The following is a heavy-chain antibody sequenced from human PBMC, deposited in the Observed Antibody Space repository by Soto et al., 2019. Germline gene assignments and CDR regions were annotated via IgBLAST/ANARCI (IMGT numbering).Heavy chain of an antibody. J-gene: IGHJ4*02. D-gene: IGHD3-22*01. CDR1: GFTFTSSA. CDR3: AADSTYYYDSSGGGDY. Sequence: GASVKVSCKASGFTFTSSAVQWVRQARGQRLEWIGWIVVGSGNTNYAQKFQERVTITRDMSTSTAYMELSSLRSEDTAVYYCAADSTYYYDSSGGGDYWGQGTLVTVSS. CDR2: IVVGSGNT. V-gene: IGHV1-58*01.